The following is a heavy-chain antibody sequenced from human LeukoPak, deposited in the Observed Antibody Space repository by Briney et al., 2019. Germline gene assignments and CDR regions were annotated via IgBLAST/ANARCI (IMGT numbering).Heavy chain of an antibody. CDR2: IYYSGST. CDR1: GGSISSSSYY. J-gene: IGHJ4*02. CDR3: ARHVPVANIDY. Sequence: SETLSLTCTVSGGSISSSSYYWGWIRQPPGKGLEWIGSIYYSGSTYYNPSLKSRVTISVDTSKNQFSLKLSSVTAADTAVYDCARHVPVANIDYWGQGTLVTVSS. V-gene: IGHV4-39*01. D-gene: IGHD5-12*01.